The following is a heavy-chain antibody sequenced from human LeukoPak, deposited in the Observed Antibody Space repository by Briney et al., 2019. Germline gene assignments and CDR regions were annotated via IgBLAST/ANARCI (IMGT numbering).Heavy chain of an antibody. V-gene: IGHV4-4*07. CDR1: RGSISKYY. CDR2: IYTSGIT. J-gene: IGHJ4*02. Sequence: SETLSLTCTVSRGSISKYYWSWIRQPAGKGLEWIGRIYTSGITNYNPSLKSRVTMSVDTSKNQFSLKLSSVTAADTAVYYCARVGGTIGDYFDYWGQGTLVTVSS. CDR3: ARVGGTIGDYFDY. D-gene: IGHD1-1*01.